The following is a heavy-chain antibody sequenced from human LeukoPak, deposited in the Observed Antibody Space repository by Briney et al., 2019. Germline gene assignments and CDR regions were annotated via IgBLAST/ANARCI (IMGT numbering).Heavy chain of an antibody. J-gene: IGHJ5*02. CDR2: INIGGTNT. CDR1: GFTFNDYY. V-gene: IGHV3-11*01. Sequence: GGSLRLSCAASGFTFNDYYMSWIRQAPGKGLEWLSYINIGGTNTHYADSVKGRFTISRDNAKKSLYMEMNNLRAEETAVYYCATDGAGFDTWGQGVLVTVFS. CDR3: ATDGAGFDT.